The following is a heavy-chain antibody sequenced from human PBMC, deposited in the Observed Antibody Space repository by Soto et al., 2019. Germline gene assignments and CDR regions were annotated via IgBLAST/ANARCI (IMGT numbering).Heavy chain of an antibody. J-gene: IGHJ4*02. CDR3: ARGGRCYDLWSGYYGGLY. CDR2: INPSGGST. D-gene: IGHD3-3*01. V-gene: IGHV1-46*01. CDR1: GYTFTSYY. Sequence: QVQLVQSGAEVKKPGASVKVSCKASGYTFTSYYMHWVRQAPGQGLEWMGIINPSGGSTSYAQKFQGRVTMTRDTSTSTVYMELSSLRSEDTAVYYCARGGRCYDLWSGYYGGLYWGQGTLVTVSS.